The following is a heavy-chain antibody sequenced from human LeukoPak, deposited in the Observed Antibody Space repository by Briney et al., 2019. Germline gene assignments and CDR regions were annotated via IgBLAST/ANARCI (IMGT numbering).Heavy chain of an antibody. V-gene: IGHV4-39*01. CDR2: IYYSGTT. CDR1: GGSITSCNYY. Sequence: SETLSLTCTVSGGSITSCNYYWVWIRQSPGKGLEWIGSIYYSGTTYHNPSLKSRVTISVDTSKNQFSLKLGSVTAADTAVYYCARHGSYYDSRSFFDYWGQGSLVTVSA. CDR3: ARHGSYYDSRSFFDY. J-gene: IGHJ4*02. D-gene: IGHD3-22*01.